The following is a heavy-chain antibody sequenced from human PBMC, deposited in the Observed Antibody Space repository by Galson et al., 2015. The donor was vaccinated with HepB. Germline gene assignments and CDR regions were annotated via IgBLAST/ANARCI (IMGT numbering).Heavy chain of an antibody. J-gene: IGHJ4*02. CDR2: INHSGST. D-gene: IGHD3-22*01. Sequence: LSLTCAVYGGSFSGYYWSWIRQPPGKGLKWIGEINHSGSTNYNPSLKSRVTISVDTSKNQFSLKLSSVTAADTAVYYCARAPSDYDSSGYYDYWGQGTLVTVSS. CDR3: ARAPSDYDSSGYYDY. CDR1: GGSFSGYY. V-gene: IGHV4-34*01.